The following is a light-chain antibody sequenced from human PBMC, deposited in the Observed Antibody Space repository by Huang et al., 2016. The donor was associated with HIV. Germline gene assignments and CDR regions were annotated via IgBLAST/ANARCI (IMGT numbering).Light chain of an antibody. Sequence: DIQMTQSPSSLSASVGDRVTITCRATQSVTKYLNWYQQKPGKAPKLLIYGASSLQTGVPSRFGGSGSGTDFTHTISSLQPEDFATYYCQQSSSPPPTFGPGTKVDIK. J-gene: IGKJ3*01. CDR1: QSVTKY. CDR2: GAS. CDR3: QQSSSPPPT. V-gene: IGKV1-39*01.